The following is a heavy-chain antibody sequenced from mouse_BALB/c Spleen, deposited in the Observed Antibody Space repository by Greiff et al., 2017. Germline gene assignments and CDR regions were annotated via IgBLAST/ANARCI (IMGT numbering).Heavy chain of an antibody. Sequence: EVQLVESGGGLVKPGGSLKLSCAASGFTFSSYAMSWVRQTPEKRLEWVASISSGGSTYYPDSVKGRFTISRDNARNILYQQMSSLRSEDTAMYYCARGTSNAYWYFDVWGAGTTVTVSS. CDR2: ISSGGST. CDR3: ARGTSNAYWYFDV. D-gene: IGHD4-1*01. V-gene: IGHV5-6-5*01. J-gene: IGHJ1*01. CDR1: GFTFSSYA.